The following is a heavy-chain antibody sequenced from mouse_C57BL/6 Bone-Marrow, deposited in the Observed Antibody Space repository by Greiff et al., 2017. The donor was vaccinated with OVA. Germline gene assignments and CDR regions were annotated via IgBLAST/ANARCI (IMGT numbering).Heavy chain of an antibody. V-gene: IGHV14-4*01. J-gene: IGHJ1*03. CDR3: REDSKTSYWYFDV. Sequence: EVQLQQSGAELVRPGASVKLSCTASGFNIKDDYMHWVKQRPEQGLEWIGWIDPEHGDTEYASKFQGKATITADTSSNTAYLQLSSLTSEDTAVYDCREDSKTSYWYFDVWGTGTTVTVSS. CDR2: IDPEHGDT. D-gene: IGHD2-5*01. CDR1: GFNIKDDY.